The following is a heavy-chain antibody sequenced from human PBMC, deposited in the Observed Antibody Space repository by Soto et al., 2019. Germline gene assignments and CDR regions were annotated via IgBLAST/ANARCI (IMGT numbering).Heavy chain of an antibody. CDR2: IYHSGSP. V-gene: IGHV4-30-2*01. CDR1: GGSISSGGYS. Sequence: QLQLQESGSGLVKPSQTLSLTCAVSGGSISSGGYSWSWIRQPPGKGLEWIGYIYHSGSPYYNPSLNSRVSRSGDRSTNQFSLKRSAATAADTAVYYCARVPSPWGQGTLVTVSA. J-gene: IGHJ5*02. CDR3: ARVPSP.